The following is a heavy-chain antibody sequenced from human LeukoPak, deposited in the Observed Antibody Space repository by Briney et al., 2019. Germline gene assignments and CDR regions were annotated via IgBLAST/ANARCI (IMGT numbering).Heavy chain of an antibody. J-gene: IGHJ6*02. CDR1: GYTFTGYY. CDR3: AAPGGYDLSYYYGMDV. Sequence: SVKVSCKASGYTFTGYYMHWVRQAPGQGLEWMGGIIPIFGTANYAQKFQGRVTITADESTSTAYMELSSLRSEDTAVYYCAAPGGYDLSYYYGMDVWGQGTTVTVSS. V-gene: IGHV1-69*13. CDR2: IIPIFGTA. D-gene: IGHD5-12*01.